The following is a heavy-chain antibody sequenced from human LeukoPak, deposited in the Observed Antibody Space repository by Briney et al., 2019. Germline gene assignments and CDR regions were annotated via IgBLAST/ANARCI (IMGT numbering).Heavy chain of an antibody. Sequence: GSLRLSCAASGFTFGDYYMSWIRHAPGKGLEWVSHICIAGGTTHYTHSVRGRFTNSRENAKNSLYLQMNSLRAEDTAVYYCAGEYYYDSSGYPFDYWGQGTPVTVSS. CDR1: GFTFGDYY. CDR2: ICIAGGTT. D-gene: IGHD3-22*01. J-gene: IGHJ4*02. CDR3: AGEYYYDSSGYPFDY. V-gene: IGHV3-11*04.